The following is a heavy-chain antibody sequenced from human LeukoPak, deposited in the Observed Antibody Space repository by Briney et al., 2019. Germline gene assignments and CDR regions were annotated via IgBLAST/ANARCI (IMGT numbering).Heavy chain of an antibody. CDR3: ARALSTGYYDSSGYSRKNYFDY. CDR1: GGSISSSNW. D-gene: IGHD3-22*01. CDR2: IYHSGST. J-gene: IGHJ4*02. V-gene: IGHV4-4*02. Sequence: SETLPLTCAVFGGSISSSNWWTWVRQPPGKGLEWIGEIYHSGSTNYNPSLKGRVTISVDKSKNQFSLKLSSLTAADTAVYYCARALSTGYYDSSGYSRKNYFDYWGQGTLVTVSS.